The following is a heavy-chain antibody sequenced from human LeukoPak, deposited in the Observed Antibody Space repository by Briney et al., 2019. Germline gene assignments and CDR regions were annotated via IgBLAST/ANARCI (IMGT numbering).Heavy chain of an antibody. D-gene: IGHD6-13*01. CDR2: IWYDGSNK. Sequence: PGGSLRLSCAATGFTFSSYGMHWVRQAPGKGLEWVAVIWYDGSNKYYADSVKGRFTISRDNSKNTLYLQMNSLRAEDTAVYYCARDLGSSWYPPFDYWGQGTLVTVSS. J-gene: IGHJ4*02. CDR1: GFTFSSYG. CDR3: ARDLGSSWYPPFDY. V-gene: IGHV3-33*01.